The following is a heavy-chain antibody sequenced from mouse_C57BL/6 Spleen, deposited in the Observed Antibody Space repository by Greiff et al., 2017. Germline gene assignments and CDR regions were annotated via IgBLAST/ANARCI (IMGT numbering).Heavy chain of an antibody. CDR3: ARGVTTVVECYAMDY. J-gene: IGHJ4*01. Sequence: VQLQQPGAELVKPGASVQLSCKASGYTFTSYWMHWVKQRPGRGLEWIGRIDPNSGGTKYNEKFKSKATLTVDKPSSTAYMQLSRLTSEDSAVYYCARGVTTVVECYAMDYWGQGTSVTVSS. CDR2: IDPNSGGT. D-gene: IGHD1-1*01. V-gene: IGHV1-72*01. CDR1: GYTFTSYW.